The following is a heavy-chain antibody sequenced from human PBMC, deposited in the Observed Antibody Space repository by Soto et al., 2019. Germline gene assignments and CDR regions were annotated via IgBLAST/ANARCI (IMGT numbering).Heavy chain of an antibody. CDR1: GFTFSSYG. CDR2: IWYDGSNK. V-gene: IGHV3-33*01. CDR3: ARASDIVVVPAGSWFDP. D-gene: IGHD2-2*01. Sequence: PGGSLRLSCAASGFTFSSYGMHWVRQAPGKGLEWVAVIWYDGSNKYYADSVKGRFTISRDNSKNTLYLQMNSLRAEDTAVYYCARASDIVVVPAGSWFDPWGQGTLVNVSS. J-gene: IGHJ5*02.